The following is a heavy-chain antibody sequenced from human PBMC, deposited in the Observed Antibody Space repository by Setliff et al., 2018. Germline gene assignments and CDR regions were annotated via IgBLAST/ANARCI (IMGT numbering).Heavy chain of an antibody. V-gene: IGHV4-30-4*08. J-gene: IGHJ5*02. D-gene: IGHD1-1*01. CDR1: GGSISSGDYY. Sequence: SETLSLTCTVSGGSISSGDYYWSWIRQPPGKGLEWIGYIYYSGSTYYNPSLKSRVTISVDTSKNQFSLKLSSVTAADTAVYYCARVLHPPRGGGWFDPWGQGTLVTVSS. CDR3: ARVLHPPRGGGWFDP. CDR2: IYYSGST.